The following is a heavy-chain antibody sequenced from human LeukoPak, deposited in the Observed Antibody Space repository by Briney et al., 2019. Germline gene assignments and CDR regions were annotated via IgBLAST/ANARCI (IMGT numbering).Heavy chain of an antibody. V-gene: IGHV4-34*01. CDR2: INHSGST. CDR1: GGSFSGYY. Sequence: SETLSLTCAVYGGSFSGYYWSWIRQPPGKGLEWIGEINHSGSTNYNPSLKSRVTISVDTSKNQFSLKLSSVTAADTALYYCARGIYLYRAAAGMYGYWGQGTLVTVSS. D-gene: IGHD6-13*01. CDR3: ARGIYLYRAAAGMYGY. J-gene: IGHJ4*02.